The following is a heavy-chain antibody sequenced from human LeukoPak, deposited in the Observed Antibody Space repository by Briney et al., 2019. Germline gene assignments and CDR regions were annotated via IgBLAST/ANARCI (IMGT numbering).Heavy chain of an antibody. Sequence: ASVKVSCKASGFTFTSSGFSWVRRAPGQRLEWMGWISAYNGNTNYAQKFQDRVTMTTDTSTSTAYMDLRSLRSDDTAVYYCARGGASGSYGLDVWGQGTTVTV. CDR2: ISAYNGNT. J-gene: IGHJ6*02. CDR1: GFTFTSSG. D-gene: IGHD1-26*01. V-gene: IGHV1-18*01. CDR3: ARGGASGSYGLDV.